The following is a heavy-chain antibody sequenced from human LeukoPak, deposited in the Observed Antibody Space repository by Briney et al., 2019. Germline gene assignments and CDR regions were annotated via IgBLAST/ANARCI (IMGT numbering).Heavy chain of an antibody. J-gene: IGHJ6*02. CDR3: ARLGQQLPLGRYYYGMDV. D-gene: IGHD6-13*01. CDR1: GGSISSGDYY. CDR2: IYYSGST. V-gene: IGHV4-30-4*01. Sequence: SETLSLTCTVSGGSISSGDYYWSWIRQPPGKGLEWIGYIYYSGSTYYNPSLKSRVTISVDTSKNQFSLKLSSVTAADTAVYYCARLGQQLPLGRYYYGMDVWGQGTTVTVSS.